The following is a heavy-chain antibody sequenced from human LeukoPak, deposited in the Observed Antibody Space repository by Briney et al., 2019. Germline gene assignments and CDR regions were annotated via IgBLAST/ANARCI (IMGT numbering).Heavy chain of an antibody. CDR3: ANEEIPNDN. CDR1: GFSFDNHA. Sequence: GGSLRLSCAVSGFSFDNHAMTWVRQAPGKGLEWVSGISIRGDKTYYADSVEGRFTISRDNSKSTLYLQMTSVRAEDKAMYYCANEEIPNDNWGQGTLVTVSS. J-gene: IGHJ1*01. V-gene: IGHV3-23*01. CDR2: ISIRGDKT. D-gene: IGHD2-2*02.